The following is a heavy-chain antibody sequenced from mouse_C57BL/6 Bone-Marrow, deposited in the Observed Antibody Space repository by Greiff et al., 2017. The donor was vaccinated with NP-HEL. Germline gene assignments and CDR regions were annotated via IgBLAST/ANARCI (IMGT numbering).Heavy chain of an antibody. V-gene: IGHV1-64*01. J-gene: IGHJ4*01. CDR3: ARVGYRGYYAMDY. CDR1: GYTFTSYW. D-gene: IGHD2-12*01. Sequence: VQLQQPGAELVKPGASVKLSCKASGYTFTSYWMHWVKQRPGQGLEWIGMIHPNSGSTNYNEKFKSKATLTVDTSSSTAYMQLSSLTSEDSAVYYCARVGYRGYYAMDYWGQGTSVTVSS. CDR2: IHPNSGST.